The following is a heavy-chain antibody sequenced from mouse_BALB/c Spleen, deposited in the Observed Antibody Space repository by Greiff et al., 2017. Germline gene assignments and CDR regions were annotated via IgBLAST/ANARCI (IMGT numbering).Heavy chain of an antibody. CDR1: GFNIKDTY. D-gene: IGHD2-3*01. CDR2: IDPANGNT. Sequence: EVQVVESGAELVKPGASVKLSCTASGFNIKDTYMHWVKQRPEQGLEWIGRIDPANGNTKYDPKFQGKATITADTSSNTAYLQLSSLTSEDTAVYYCARWLLQYFDYWGQGTTLTVSS. V-gene: IGHV14-3*02. J-gene: IGHJ2*01. CDR3: ARWLLQYFDY.